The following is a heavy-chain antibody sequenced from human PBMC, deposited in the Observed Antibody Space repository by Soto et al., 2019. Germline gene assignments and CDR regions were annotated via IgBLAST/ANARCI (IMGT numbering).Heavy chain of an antibody. CDR1: GGSVREYY. D-gene: IGHD4-17*01. Sequence: PSATLSLTCTVSGGSVREYYWSWSRQAPGKGLEWISYIHYSGVINYNPSLKSRGTMSVDPSKNPFSLNLRSVTTADTAVYFGAWYPAGEYGHSGPGALVTVS. CDR2: IHYSGVI. V-gene: IGHV4-59*02. CDR3: AWYPAGEYGH. J-gene: IGHJ4*02.